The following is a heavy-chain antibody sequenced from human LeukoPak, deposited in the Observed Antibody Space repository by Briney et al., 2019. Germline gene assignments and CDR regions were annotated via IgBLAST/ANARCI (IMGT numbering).Heavy chain of an antibody. V-gene: IGHV4-59*11. CDR1: GGSMTTHH. CDR2: VFDSGRT. J-gene: IGHJ4*02. D-gene: IGHD5-18*01. CDR3: TTIKRGNIFGYFDF. Sequence: SETLSLTCTGSGGSMTTHHWNWLRQTPGKGREWIGDVFDSGRTKENPSLKSRVTLSADTSKNQLSLRLSSVTAADTAVYYCTTIKRGNIFGYFDFWGQGILVTVSS.